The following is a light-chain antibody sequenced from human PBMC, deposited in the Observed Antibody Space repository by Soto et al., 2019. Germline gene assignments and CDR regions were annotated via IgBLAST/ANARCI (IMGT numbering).Light chain of an antibody. Sequence: DIVMTQSPDSLAVSLGERATINCKSSQSVFKGSNNKDCLAWYQQKPGQPPKLLLYWASTRESGVPDRFSGSGSGTEFTLTITSLQPDDFATYYCQQYCTSSRTFGQGTRWIS. CDR1: QSVFKGSNNKDC. CDR3: QQYCTSSRT. J-gene: IGKJ1*01. CDR2: WAS. V-gene: IGKV4-1*01.